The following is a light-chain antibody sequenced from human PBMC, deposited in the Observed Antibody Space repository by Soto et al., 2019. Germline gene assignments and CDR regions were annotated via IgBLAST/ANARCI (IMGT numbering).Light chain of an antibody. CDR1: RSDVGAYNY. CDR2: EVT. CDR3: SSFTSRFTFV. J-gene: IGLJ1*01. Sequence: LTQPASVSGSPGQSIAISCTGTRSDVGAYNYVSWYQQHPGKAPKLMISEVTNRSSGVSDRFSGSKSGNTASLTISGLQAEDEADYYCSSFTSRFTFVFGTGTKVTVL. V-gene: IGLV2-14*01.